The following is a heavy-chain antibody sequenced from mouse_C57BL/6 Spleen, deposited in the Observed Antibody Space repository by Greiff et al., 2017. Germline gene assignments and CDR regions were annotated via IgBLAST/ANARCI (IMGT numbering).Heavy chain of an antibody. D-gene: IGHD2-5*01. CDR2: IHPNSGST. CDR3: APYSNYVAWFAY. J-gene: IGHJ3*01. CDR1: GYTFTSYW. Sequence: QVQLQQPGAELVKPGASVKLSCKASGYTFTSYWMHWVKQRPGQGLEWIGMIHPNSGSTNYNEKFKSKATLPVDKSSSTAYMQLSSLTSEDSAVYYCAPYSNYVAWFAYWGQGTLVTVSA. V-gene: IGHV1-64*01.